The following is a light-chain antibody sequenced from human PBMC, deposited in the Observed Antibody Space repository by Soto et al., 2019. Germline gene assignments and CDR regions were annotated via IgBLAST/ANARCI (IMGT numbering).Light chain of an antibody. Sequence: DVQMTQSPSSLSASIVDRVTITFRASQSIDTYLNWYQQNLGKAPNLLIYAASTLQSGVPSRFTGSGSGTDFTLTISSLQPEDFATYYCQQTYTSPLTFGGGTKVDIK. CDR3: QQTYTSPLT. CDR1: QSIDTY. J-gene: IGKJ4*01. V-gene: IGKV1-39*01. CDR2: AAS.